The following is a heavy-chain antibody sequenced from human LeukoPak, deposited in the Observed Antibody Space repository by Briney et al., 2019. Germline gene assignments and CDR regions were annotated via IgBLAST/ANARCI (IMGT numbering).Heavy chain of an antibody. Sequence: ASVKVSCKASGYTFTSYYMHWVRQAPGQGLEWMGIINPSGGGTSSAQRFKGRVTMTRDMSTSTVYMELSSLRSEDTAVYYCAREYYYDSSGYYGYWGQGTLVTVSS. CDR1: GYTFTSYY. D-gene: IGHD3-22*01. CDR3: AREYYYDSSGYYGY. CDR2: INPSGGGT. J-gene: IGHJ4*02. V-gene: IGHV1-46*01.